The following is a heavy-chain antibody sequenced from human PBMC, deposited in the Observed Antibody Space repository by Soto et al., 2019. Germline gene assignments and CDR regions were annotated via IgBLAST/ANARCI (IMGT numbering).Heavy chain of an antibody. CDR1: GTSISSYY. CDR3: ARYNSYAIDY. CDR2: IHYSGTT. V-gene: IGHV4-59*01. D-gene: IGHD2-8*01. Sequence: SETLSLTCTVSGTSISSYYWSWIRQPPGKGLEWIANIHYSGTTNYNPSLASRVTLSVDTSKNQFSLKMTSVTAADRAMYFCARYNSYAIDYWGRGTLVTVTS. J-gene: IGHJ4*02.